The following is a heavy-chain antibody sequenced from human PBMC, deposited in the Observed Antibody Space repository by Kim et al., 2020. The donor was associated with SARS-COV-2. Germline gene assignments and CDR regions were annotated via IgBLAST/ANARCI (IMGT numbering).Heavy chain of an antibody. D-gene: IGHD3-10*01. CDR2: IYIGGNT. V-gene: IGHV3-66*01. Sequence: GGSLRLSCTASGFTFSNYAMWWVRQAPRKGLEWVAVIYIGGNTFYADSVKGRFTISRDNSKNTLYLQMSSLRAEDTAVYYCARTGTLGFGAGTYSPPNSWGQGTLVTVAS. J-gene: IGHJ4*02. CDR3: ARTGTLGFGAGTYSPPNS. CDR1: GFTFSNYA.